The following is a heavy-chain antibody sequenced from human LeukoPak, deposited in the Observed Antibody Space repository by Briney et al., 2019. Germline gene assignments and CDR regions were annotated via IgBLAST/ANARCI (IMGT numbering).Heavy chain of an antibody. CDR3: ARGYYYGSRFDY. D-gene: IGHD3-10*01. V-gene: IGHV3-30*03. CDR1: GFTFSSYG. Sequence: GGSLRLSCAASGFTFSSYGMHWVRQAPGKGLEWVAVISYDGSNKYYADSVKGRFTISRDNSKNTLYLQMNSLRAEDTAVYYCARGYYYGSRFDYWGQGTLVTVSS. J-gene: IGHJ4*02. CDR2: ISYDGSNK.